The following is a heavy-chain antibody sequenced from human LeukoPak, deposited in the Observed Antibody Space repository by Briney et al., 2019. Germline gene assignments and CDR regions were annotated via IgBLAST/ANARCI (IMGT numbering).Heavy chain of an antibody. CDR2: IYHSGST. J-gene: IGHJ6*03. D-gene: IGHD6-19*01. CDR3: ARGSGSGWWYVRSYYMGV. Sequence: SGTLSLTCAVSGGSISSGYWWSWVRQPPGKGLEWIGEIYHSGSTNYNPSLKSRVTISVDKSKNQFSLKLSSVTAADTAMYYCARGSGSGWWYVRSYYMGVWGKGTTVTISS. CDR1: GGSISSGYW. V-gene: IGHV4-4*02.